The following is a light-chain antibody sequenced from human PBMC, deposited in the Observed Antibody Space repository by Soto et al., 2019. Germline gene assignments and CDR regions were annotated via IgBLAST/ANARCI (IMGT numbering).Light chain of an antibody. CDR2: GAS. CDR1: QSVSSY. V-gene: IGKV3-15*01. J-gene: IGKJ2*01. CDR3: QQYNSWPPYT. Sequence: EIVLTQSPATLSLSPGERATLSCRASQSVSSYLAWYQQKPGQAPRLLIYGASTRATGIPARFSGSGSGTEFTLTISTLQSEDVAIYYCQQYNSWPPYTFGQGT.